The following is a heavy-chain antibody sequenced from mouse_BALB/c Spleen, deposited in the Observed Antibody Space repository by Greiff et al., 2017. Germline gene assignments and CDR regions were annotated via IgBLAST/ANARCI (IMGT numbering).Heavy chain of an antibody. J-gene: IGHJ3*01. D-gene: IGHD2-14*01. CDR2: IRNKANGYTT. Sequence: EVMLVESGGGLVQPGGSLRLSCATSGFTFTDYYMSWVRQPPGKALEWLGFIRNKANGYTTEYSASVKGRFTISRDNSQSILYLQMNTLRAEDSATYYCARGVLAWFAYWGQGTLVTVSA. V-gene: IGHV7-3*02. CDR3: ARGVLAWFAY. CDR1: GFTFTDYY.